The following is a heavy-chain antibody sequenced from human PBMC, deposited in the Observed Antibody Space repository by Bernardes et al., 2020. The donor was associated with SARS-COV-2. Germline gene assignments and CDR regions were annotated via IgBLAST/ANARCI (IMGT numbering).Heavy chain of an antibody. D-gene: IGHD1-20*01. CDR3: ANLNWNDEHYFDN. CDR2: ISRRGYTT. J-gene: IGHJ4*02. CDR1: GLSFSSYG. V-gene: IGHV3-23*01. Sequence: GGSLRLSCAASGLSFSSYGMGWVRQAPGKGLEWVSAISRRGYTTHSADSVKGRFTISRDNSKNTLYLQMNSLGAEDTAIYYCANLNWNDEHYFDNWGQGTLVTVSS.